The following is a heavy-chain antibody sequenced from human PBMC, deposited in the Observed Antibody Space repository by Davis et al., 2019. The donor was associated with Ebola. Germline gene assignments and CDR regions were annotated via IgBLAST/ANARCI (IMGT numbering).Heavy chain of an antibody. J-gene: IGHJ4*02. CDR3: ARDTADISAWYGY. CDR2: IGTAGDT. D-gene: IGHD6-19*01. Sequence: GESLKISCAASGFTFSSYGMHWVRQATGKGLEWVSVIGTAGDTYYADSVKGRFTISRDNSKNALYLQMNSLRAEDTAVYYCARDTADISAWYGYGGQGTLVTVSS. CDR1: GFTFSSYG. V-gene: IGHV3-13*01.